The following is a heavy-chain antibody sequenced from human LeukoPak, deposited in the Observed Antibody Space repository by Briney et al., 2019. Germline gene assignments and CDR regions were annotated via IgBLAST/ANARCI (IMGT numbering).Heavy chain of an antibody. CDR3: ASVIGSYGDSAY. J-gene: IGHJ4*02. V-gene: IGHV3-48*04. Sequence: PGGSLRLSCAASGFTFSSYSMNWVRQAPGKGLEWLSYIRSTRSAIYYADSRKGRFTISRDNAKNTLYLQMNSLRAQAKAVYYCASVIGSYGDSAYWGQGTLVTVSS. CDR1: GFTFSSYS. D-gene: IGHD3-16*01. CDR2: IRSTRSAI.